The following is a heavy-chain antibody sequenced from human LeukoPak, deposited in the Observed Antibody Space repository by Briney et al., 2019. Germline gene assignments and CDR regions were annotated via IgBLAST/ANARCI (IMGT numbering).Heavy chain of an antibody. CDR3: ARDATMVPLYYYYYMDV. J-gene: IGHJ6*03. CDR2: IKQDGSEK. V-gene: IGHV3-7*01. D-gene: IGHD3-10*01. Sequence: GGSLRLSCVASGFTFSTYWMSWVRQAPGKGLEWVANIKQDGSEKYYVDSVKGRFTISRGNAKNSLYLQMNSLRAEDTAVYYCARDATMVPLYYYYYMDVWGKGTTVTVSS. CDR1: GFTFSTYW.